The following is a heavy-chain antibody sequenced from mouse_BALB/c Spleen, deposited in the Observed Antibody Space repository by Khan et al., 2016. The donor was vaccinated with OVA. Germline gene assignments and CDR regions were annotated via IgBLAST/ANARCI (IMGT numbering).Heavy chain of an antibody. CDR2: IWAGGST. D-gene: IGHD3-1*01. Sequence: QVQLKQSGPGLVAPSQSLSITCTVSGFSLTSYGVHWVRQPPGKGLEWLGVIWAGGSTNYNSALMYSLSISKDNSKGQVFLKMNSLKADDTAMNYCARLGDIWGQSTTLTVSS. CDR3: ARLGDI. CDR1: GFSLTSYG. V-gene: IGHV2-9*02. J-gene: IGHJ2*01.